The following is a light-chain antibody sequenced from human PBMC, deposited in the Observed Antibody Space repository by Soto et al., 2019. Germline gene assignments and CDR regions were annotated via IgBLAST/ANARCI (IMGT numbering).Light chain of an antibody. Sequence: SYELIQPPSVSVSPGQTASITCSGDKLGDKYACWYQQKPGQSPVLVIYQDTKRPSGIPERFSGSNSGNTATLTISGTQAMEEADYYCQAWDSSTVVFGGGTKLTVL. CDR2: QDT. CDR3: QAWDSSTVV. J-gene: IGLJ3*02. CDR1: KLGDKY. V-gene: IGLV3-1*01.